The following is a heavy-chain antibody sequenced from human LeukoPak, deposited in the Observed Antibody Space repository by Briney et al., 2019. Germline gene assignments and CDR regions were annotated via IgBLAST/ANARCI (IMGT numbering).Heavy chain of an antibody. D-gene: IGHD3-16*01. J-gene: IGHJ3*02. CDR2: ISGSGGKT. Sequence: GGSLRLSCAASGFTFSGYAMSWVRQAPGKGLEWVSGISGSGGKTYYADSVKGRFTVSRDNSKNTLYLQMNSLRAEDTAVYYCSKGTPGLWAFDIWGQGTMVTVSS. CDR3: SKGTPGLWAFDI. CDR1: GFTFSGYA. V-gene: IGHV3-23*01.